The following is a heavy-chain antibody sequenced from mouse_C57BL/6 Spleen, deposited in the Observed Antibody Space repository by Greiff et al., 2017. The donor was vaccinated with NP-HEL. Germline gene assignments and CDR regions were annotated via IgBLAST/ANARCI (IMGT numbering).Heavy chain of an antibody. CDR1: GFSLTSYG. D-gene: IGHD1-1*01. Sequence: VQLQQSGPGLVAPSQSLSITCTVSGFSLTSYGVDWVRQSPGKGLEWLGVIWGVGSTNYNSALKSRLSISKDNSKSQVFLKMNSLQTDDTAMYYCARRITTVVAPSYAMDYWGQGTSVTVSS. CDR3: ARRITTVVAPSYAMDY. CDR2: IWGVGST. J-gene: IGHJ4*01. V-gene: IGHV2-6*01.